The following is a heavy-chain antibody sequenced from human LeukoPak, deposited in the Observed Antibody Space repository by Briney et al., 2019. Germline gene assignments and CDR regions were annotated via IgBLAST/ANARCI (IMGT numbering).Heavy chain of an antibody. D-gene: IGHD6-19*01. Sequence: GGSLRLFCAASGFTFDDYAMHWVRQAPGKGLEWVSGISWNSGSIGYADSVKGRFTISRDNAKNSLYLQMNSLRAEDMALYYCAKDREYSSGWPGGFDYWGQGTLVTVSS. V-gene: IGHV3-9*03. CDR1: GFTFDDYA. CDR3: AKDREYSSGWPGGFDY. J-gene: IGHJ4*02. CDR2: ISWNSGSI.